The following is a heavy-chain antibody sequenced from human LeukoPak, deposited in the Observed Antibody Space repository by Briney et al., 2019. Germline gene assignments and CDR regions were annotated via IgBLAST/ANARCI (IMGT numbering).Heavy chain of an antibody. V-gene: IGHV1-8*01. CDR1: GYTFTSYD. CDR2: MNPNSGNT. Sequence: ASVKVSCKASGYTFTSYDINWVQQATGQGLEWMGWMNPNSGNTGYAQKFQGRVTMTRNTSISTAYMELSSLRSEDTAVYYCARAPMEVVVPAADDYYYGMDVWGQGTTVTVSS. D-gene: IGHD2-2*01. J-gene: IGHJ6*02. CDR3: ARAPMEVVVPAADDYYYGMDV.